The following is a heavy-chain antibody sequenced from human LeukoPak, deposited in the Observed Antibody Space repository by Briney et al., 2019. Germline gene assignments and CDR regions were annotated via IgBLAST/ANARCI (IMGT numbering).Heavy chain of an antibody. CDR2: IYPGDTET. D-gene: IGHD2-2*01. Sequence: GESLKISCTGSGSSFTNYWIAWVRQLPGKGLEWMGIIYPGDTETTYSPSFQGQVTISADKSITTTYLQWSSLKASDTAMYYCARGRGYCSSSSCYDFDYWGQGTLVTVSS. CDR1: GSSFTNYW. V-gene: IGHV5-51*01. J-gene: IGHJ4*02. CDR3: ARGRGYCSSSSCYDFDY.